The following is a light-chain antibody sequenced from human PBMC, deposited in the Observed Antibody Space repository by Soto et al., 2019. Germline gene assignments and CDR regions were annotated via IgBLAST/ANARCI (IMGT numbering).Light chain of an antibody. CDR2: AAS. CDR1: QGISRS. Sequence: QMTQSPSSVSASVGDRVTISCQASQGISRSLAWYQQKPGKAPKXLIYAASSLQRGVPSRFSGSGFGTDCTLTISSRQPADSAIYYFQQADTFPLTFGQGTRLEIK. CDR3: QQADTFPLT. V-gene: IGKV1D-12*01. J-gene: IGKJ5*01.